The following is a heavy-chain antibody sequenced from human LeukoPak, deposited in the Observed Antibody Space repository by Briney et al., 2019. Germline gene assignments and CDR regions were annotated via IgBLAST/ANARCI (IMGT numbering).Heavy chain of an antibody. CDR1: GGSISSYY. Sequence: SETLSLTCTVSGGSISSYYWSWIRQPPGKGLEWIGRIYTSGSTNYNPSLKSRVTISVDTSKNQFSLKLSSVTAADTAVYYCARAFDFWSGYPFDPWGQGTLVTVSS. V-gene: IGHV4-4*08. J-gene: IGHJ5*02. CDR2: IYTSGST. CDR3: ARAFDFWSGYPFDP. D-gene: IGHD3-3*01.